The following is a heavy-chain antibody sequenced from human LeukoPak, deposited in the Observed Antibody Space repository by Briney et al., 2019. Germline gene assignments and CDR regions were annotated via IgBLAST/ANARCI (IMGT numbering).Heavy chain of an antibody. CDR3: ASTIFGVAPYFDY. D-gene: IGHD3-3*01. J-gene: IGHJ4*02. Sequence: PGGPLRLSCAASGFTFSSYSMNWVRQAPGKGLEWVSYISSSSSTIYYADSVKGRFTISRDNAKNSLYLQMNSLRAEDTAVYYCASTIFGVAPYFDYWGQGTLVTVSS. V-gene: IGHV3-48*01. CDR1: GFTFSSYS. CDR2: ISSSSSTI.